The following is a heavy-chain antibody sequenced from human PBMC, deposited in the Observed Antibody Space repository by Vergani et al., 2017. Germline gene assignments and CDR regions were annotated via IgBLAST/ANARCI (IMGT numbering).Heavy chain of an antibody. J-gene: IGHJ3*02. D-gene: IGHD2-15*01. CDR3: ASDPKSYCSGGSCFSVWGAFDI. CDR1: GDSFRSNKW. CDR2: ISHSWST. Sequence: QVQLQESGPGLVKPPGTLSLPCAVSGDSFRSNKWWTWVRQSPGKTLEWIGEISHSWSTNYNPSLKGRVTLSLDTSKNQFSLRLSAVTAADTAVYYCASDPKSYCSGGSCFSVWGAFDICGRGTTVTVSS. V-gene: IGHV4-4*03.